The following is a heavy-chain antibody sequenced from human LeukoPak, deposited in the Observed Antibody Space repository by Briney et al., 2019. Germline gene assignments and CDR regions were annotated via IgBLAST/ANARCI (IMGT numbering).Heavy chain of an antibody. CDR1: GYTFTSYD. CDR2: MNPNSGNT. Sequence: ASVKVSCKASGYTFTSYDINWVRQATGQGGEWMGWMNPNSGNTGYAQKFQARVTMTRNTSISTAYMELSSLRSEDTAVYYCARAGATYDYYYMDVWGKGTTVTVSS. V-gene: IGHV1-8*01. CDR3: ARAGATYDYYYMDV. J-gene: IGHJ6*03.